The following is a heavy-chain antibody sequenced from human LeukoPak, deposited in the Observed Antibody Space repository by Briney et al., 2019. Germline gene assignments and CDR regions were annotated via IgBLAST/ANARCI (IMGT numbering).Heavy chain of an antibody. CDR2: ISGSGGST. Sequence: GGSLRLSCAASGFTFSSYGMSWVRQAPGKGLEWVSAISGSGGSTYYADSVKGRFTISRDNSKNTLYLQMNSLRAEDTAVYYCATRHYGDYDGTFDIWGQGTMVTVSS. V-gene: IGHV3-23*01. D-gene: IGHD4-17*01. CDR1: GFTFSSYG. J-gene: IGHJ3*02. CDR3: ATRHYGDYDGTFDI.